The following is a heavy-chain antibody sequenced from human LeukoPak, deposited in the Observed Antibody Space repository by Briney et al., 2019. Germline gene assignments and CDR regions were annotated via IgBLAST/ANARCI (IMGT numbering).Heavy chain of an antibody. V-gene: IGHV4-59*01. D-gene: IGHD5-24*01. Sequence: SETLSLTCAVYGGSFSGYYWSWIRQPPGKGLEWIGCIYSSGSTNYDPSLKSRLTISVDTSKNQFSLKLSSVTAADTAVYYCARARNGYNPFLFDYWGQGTLVTVSS. J-gene: IGHJ4*02. CDR2: IYSSGST. CDR1: GGSFSGYY. CDR3: ARARNGYNPFLFDY.